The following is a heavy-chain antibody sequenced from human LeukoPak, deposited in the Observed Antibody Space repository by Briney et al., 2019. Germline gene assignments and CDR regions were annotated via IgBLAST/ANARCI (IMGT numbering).Heavy chain of an antibody. CDR2: ISGSGGST. Sequence: PGGSLRLSCAASGFTFSSYAMSWVRQAPGKGLEWVSAISGSGGSTYYADSVKGRFTISRDNSKNTLYLQMNSLRAEDTAVYYCAKAPQQLELRGSHFDYWGQGTLVTVSS. D-gene: IGHD6-13*01. CDR3: AKAPQQLELRGSHFDY. V-gene: IGHV3-23*01. J-gene: IGHJ4*02. CDR1: GFTFSSYA.